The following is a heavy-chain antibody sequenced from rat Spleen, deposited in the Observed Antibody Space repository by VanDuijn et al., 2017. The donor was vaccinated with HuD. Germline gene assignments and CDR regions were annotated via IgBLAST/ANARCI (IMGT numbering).Heavy chain of an antibody. Sequence: QVQLKESGPGLVQPSQTLSLTCTVSGFSLTSNGVSWVRQPPGKGLEWIAAVSSGGDTYYNSGIKSRLSISRDTSKSQVFLKLNSLQPEDTAIYFCSRDEYRGNWGFAYWGQGTLVTVSS. J-gene: IGHJ3*01. D-gene: IGHD1-5*01. CDR1: GFSLTSNG. V-gene: IGHV2S12*01. CDR2: VSSGGDT. CDR3: SRDEYRGNWGFAY.